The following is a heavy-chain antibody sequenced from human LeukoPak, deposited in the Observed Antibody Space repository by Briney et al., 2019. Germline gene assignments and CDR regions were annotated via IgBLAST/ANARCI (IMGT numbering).Heavy chain of an antibody. J-gene: IGHJ4*02. V-gene: IGHV3-23*01. CDR1: GFTFSSYA. CDR3: AKRKSSIVGASSFDY. CDR2: ISGSGGST. Sequence: GGSLRLSCAASGFTFSSYAMSWVRQAPGKGLEWVSAISGSGGSTYYADSVKGRFTISRDNSKNTLCLQMNSLRAEDTAVYYCAKRKSSIVGASSFDYWGQGTLVTVSS. D-gene: IGHD1-26*01.